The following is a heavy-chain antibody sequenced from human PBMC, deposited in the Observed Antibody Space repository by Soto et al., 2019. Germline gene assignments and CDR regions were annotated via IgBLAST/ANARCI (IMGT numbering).Heavy chain of an antibody. V-gene: IGHV3-30-3*01. J-gene: IGHJ4*02. Sequence: QVQLVESGGGVVQPGRSLRLSCAASGFTFSSYAMHWVRQAPGKGLEWVAVISYHGSNKYYADSVKGRFTISRDNSKNALYLQMISLRAEDTAVYYCARDPVLSYDFWSGWYFDYWGQGTLVTVSS. D-gene: IGHD3-3*01. CDR3: ARDPVLSYDFWSGWYFDY. CDR2: ISYHGSNK. CDR1: GFTFSSYA.